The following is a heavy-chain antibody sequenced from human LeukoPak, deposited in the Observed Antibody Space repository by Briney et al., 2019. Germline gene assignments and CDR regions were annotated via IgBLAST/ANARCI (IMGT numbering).Heavy chain of an antibody. CDR2: IYRGGST. J-gene: IGHJ4*02. Sequence: GGSLRLSCAASGFIVSSNHVSWVRQAPGKGLEWVSVIYRGGSTYYADAVKGRFTISRDNSKNTLYLQMNSLRVEDTAVYYCARGSAVGVTGPDYWGQGTLVTVSS. CDR3: ARGSAVGVTGPDY. V-gene: IGHV3-53*01. CDR1: GFIVSSNH. D-gene: IGHD1-26*01.